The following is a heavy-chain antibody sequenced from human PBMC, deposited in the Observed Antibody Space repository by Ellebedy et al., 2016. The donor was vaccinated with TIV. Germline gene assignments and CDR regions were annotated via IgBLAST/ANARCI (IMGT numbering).Heavy chain of an antibody. Sequence: GESLKISXAASGFTFSNYWMSWVRQAPGKGLEWVANIKQDGSEKYYVDSVKGRFTISRDNAKNSLYLQMNSLRAEDTAVYYCARDRVLYMDVWGKGTTVTVSS. V-gene: IGHV3-7*01. CDR1: GFTFSNYW. D-gene: IGHD3-10*01. CDR2: IKQDGSEK. J-gene: IGHJ6*03. CDR3: ARDRVLYMDV.